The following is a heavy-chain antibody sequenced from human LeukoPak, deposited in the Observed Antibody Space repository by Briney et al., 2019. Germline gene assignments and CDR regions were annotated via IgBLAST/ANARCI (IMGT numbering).Heavy chain of an antibody. D-gene: IGHD3-9*01. J-gene: IGHJ3*02. CDR2: TYNSGST. CDR1: GGSISSHY. CDR3: ASITTFHYGYDI. Sequence: SETLSLTCTVSGGSISSHYWSWIRQPPGKGLEWIGYTYNSGSTNYNPSLKSRVTISVDTSKNQFSLKLSSVTAADTAVYYCASITTFHYGYDIWGQGTMVTVSS. V-gene: IGHV4-59*11.